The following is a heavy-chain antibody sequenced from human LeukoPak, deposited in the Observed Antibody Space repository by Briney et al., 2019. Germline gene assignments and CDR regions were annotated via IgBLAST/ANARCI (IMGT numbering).Heavy chain of an antibody. J-gene: IGHJ3*02. Sequence: PSETLSLTCTVSADSISTFSSYYWSWIRQPPGKGLEWIGYIYYSGSTNYNPSLKSRVSISVDTSKNQFSLNLSSVTTADAAVYYCARDASSWGGAFDIWGQGTMVTVSS. D-gene: IGHD6-13*01. CDR2: IYYSGST. CDR1: ADSISTFSSYY. CDR3: ARDASSWGGAFDI. V-gene: IGHV4-61*01.